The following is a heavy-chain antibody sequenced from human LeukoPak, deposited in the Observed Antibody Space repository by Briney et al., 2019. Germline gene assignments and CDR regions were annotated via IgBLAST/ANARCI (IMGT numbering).Heavy chain of an antibody. V-gene: IGHV3-21*01. CDR3: ARDSGYCSSTGCYVHYFDY. J-gene: IGHJ4*02. Sequence: GSLRLSCAASGFTFNSYSMNWVRQTPGKGLEWVSSISSSSGYINYADSVKCRFTVSRDNAKNSLYLQMNSLRAEDTAVYYCARDSGYCSSTGCYVHYFDYWGQGTLVTVSS. CDR2: ISSSSGYI. CDR1: GFTFNSYS. D-gene: IGHD2-2*01.